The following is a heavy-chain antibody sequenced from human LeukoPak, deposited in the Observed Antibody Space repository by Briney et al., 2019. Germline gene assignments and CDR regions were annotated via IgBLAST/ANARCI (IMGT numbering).Heavy chain of an antibody. CDR2: INWNGGST. CDR1: GFTFDDYG. CDR3: ARVRYGSGSPWDYYMDV. D-gene: IGHD3-10*01. Sequence: GGSLRLSCAASGFTFDDYGMSWVRQAPGKGLEWVSGINWNGGSTGYADSVKGRFTISRDNAKNSLYLQMNSLRAEDTAVYYCARVRYGSGSPWDYYMDVWGKGTTVTISS. J-gene: IGHJ6*03. V-gene: IGHV3-20*04.